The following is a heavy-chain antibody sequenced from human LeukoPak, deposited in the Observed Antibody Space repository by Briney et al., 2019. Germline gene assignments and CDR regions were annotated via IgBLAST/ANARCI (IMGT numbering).Heavy chain of an antibody. CDR3: ARSPPILLRYWFDP. CDR1: GGSFSGYY. D-gene: IGHD3-10*01. V-gene: IGHV4-34*01. J-gene: IGHJ5*02. Sequence: PSETLSLTCAVYGGSFSGYYWSWIRQPPGKGLEWIGEINHSGSTNYNPSLKSRVTISVDTSKNQFSLKLSSVTAADTAVYYCARSPPILLRYWFDPWGQGTLDTVSS. CDR2: INHSGST.